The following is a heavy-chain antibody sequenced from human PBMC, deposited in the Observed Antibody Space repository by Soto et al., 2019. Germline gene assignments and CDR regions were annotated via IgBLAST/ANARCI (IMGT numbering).Heavy chain of an antibody. CDR2: ISGSCGST. J-gene: IGHJ6*03. V-gene: IGHV3-23*01. Sequence: GGSLRLSCAASGFTFSSYAMSWVRQAPGKGLEWVSAISGSCGSTYYADSVKGRFTISRDNSKNTLYLQMNSLRAEDTAVYYCAKDRPVLGCSGGSCYSGAFYYYYYMDVWGKGTTVTVSS. CDR1: GFTFSSYA. D-gene: IGHD2-15*01. CDR3: AKDRPVLGCSGGSCYSGAFYYYYYMDV.